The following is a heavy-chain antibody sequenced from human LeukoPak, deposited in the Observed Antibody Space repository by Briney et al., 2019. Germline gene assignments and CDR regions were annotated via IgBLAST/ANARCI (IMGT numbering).Heavy chain of an antibody. CDR2: IYYSGST. CDR3: ARHVPCSNTSCYFDY. D-gene: IGHD2-2*01. Sequence: KPSETLSLTCTVSGGSISSSSYYWGWIRQPPGKGLEWIGSIYYSGSTYYNPSLKSRVTISVDTSKNQFSLKLSSVTAADTAVYYCARHVPCSNTSCYFDYWGQGTLVTVSS. J-gene: IGHJ4*02. CDR1: GGSISSSSYY. V-gene: IGHV4-39*01.